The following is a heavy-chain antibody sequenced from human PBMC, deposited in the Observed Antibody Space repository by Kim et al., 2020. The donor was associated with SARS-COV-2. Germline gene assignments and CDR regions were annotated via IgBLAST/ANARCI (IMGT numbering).Heavy chain of an antibody. CDR3: AREIAAAGNNY. J-gene: IGHJ4*02. Sequence: SETLSLTCAVYGGSFSGYYWSWIRQPPGKGLEWIGEINHSGSTNYNQSLKSRVTISVDTSKNQFSLKLSSVTAADTAVYYCAREIAAAGNNYWGQGTLVT. V-gene: IGHV4-34*01. CDR1: GGSFSGYY. CDR2: INHSGST. D-gene: IGHD6-13*01.